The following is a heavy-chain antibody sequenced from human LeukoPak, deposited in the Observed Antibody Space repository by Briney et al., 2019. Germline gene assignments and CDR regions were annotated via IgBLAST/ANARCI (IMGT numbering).Heavy chain of an antibody. CDR2: IYYSGST. Sequence: SETLSLTCAVSGGSISSGGYSWSWIRQPPGKGLEWIGYIYYSGSTYYNPSLKSRVTISVDRSKNQMSLKLSSVTAADTAVYYCARCLGFRIGSSWYPDAFDIWGQGTMVTVSS. V-gene: IGHV4-30-4*07. J-gene: IGHJ3*02. CDR1: GGSISSGGYS. CDR3: ARCLGFRIGSSWYPDAFDI. D-gene: IGHD6-13*01.